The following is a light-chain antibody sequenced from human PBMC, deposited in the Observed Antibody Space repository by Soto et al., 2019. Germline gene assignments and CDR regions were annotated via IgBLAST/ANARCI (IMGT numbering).Light chain of an antibody. CDR2: DVT. V-gene: IGLV2-14*01. CDR1: SSDVGSYDY. CDR3: SSYTSRSSLDV. J-gene: IGLJ1*01. Sequence: QSALTQPASVSGSPGQSITISCTGTSSDVGSYDYVSWYQQHPGKAPKLMIYDVTNRPSGVSDRFSGSKSGNTASLTISGLQAEDEADYFCSSYTSRSSLDVFGPGNKLTVL.